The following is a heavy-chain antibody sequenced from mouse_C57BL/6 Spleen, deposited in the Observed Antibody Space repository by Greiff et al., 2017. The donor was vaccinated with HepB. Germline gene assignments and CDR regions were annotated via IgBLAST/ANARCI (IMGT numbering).Heavy chain of an antibody. CDR1: DYTFTSYT. D-gene: IGHD2-2*01. V-gene: IGHV1-4*01. Sequence: VQLQQSGAELARPGASVKMSCKASDYTFTSYTMHWVKQRPGQGLEWIGYINPSSGYTKYNQKFKDKATLTADKSSSTAYMQLSSLTSEDSAVYYCARSGYGYDRGWFAYWGQGTLVTVSA. CDR2: INPSSGYT. J-gene: IGHJ3*01. CDR3: ARSGYGYDRGWFAY.